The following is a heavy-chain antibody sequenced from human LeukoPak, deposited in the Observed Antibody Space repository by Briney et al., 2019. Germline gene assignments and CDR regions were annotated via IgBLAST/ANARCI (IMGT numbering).Heavy chain of an antibody. CDR1: GFTFSSYG. CDR2: ISSSSSYI. Sequence: GGSLRLSCAASGFTFSSYGMHWVRQAPGKGLEWVSSISSSSSYIYYADSVKGRFTISRDDSENTLYLQMNSLRAEDTAVYYCAKATGYLLWGQGTLVTVSS. CDR3: AKATGYLL. J-gene: IGHJ4*02. D-gene: IGHD1-14*01. V-gene: IGHV3-21*04.